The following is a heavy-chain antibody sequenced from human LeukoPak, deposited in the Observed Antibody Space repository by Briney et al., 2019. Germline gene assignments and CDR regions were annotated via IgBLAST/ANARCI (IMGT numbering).Heavy chain of an antibody. J-gene: IGHJ4*02. D-gene: IGHD3-22*01. V-gene: IGHV4-4*07. Sequence: SEALSLTCTVSGGSISNYYWSWIRQPAGKGLEWIGRIYASGSTNYNPSLQSRVTISVDRSKNQFSLKLSSVTAADTAVYYCARMSNYYDTSGYYQSLDYWGQGTLVTVSS. CDR2: IYASGST. CDR1: GGSISNYY. CDR3: ARMSNYYDTSGYYQSLDY.